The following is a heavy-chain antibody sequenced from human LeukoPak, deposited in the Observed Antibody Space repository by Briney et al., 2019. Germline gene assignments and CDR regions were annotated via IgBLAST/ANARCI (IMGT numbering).Heavy chain of an antibody. V-gene: IGHV1-18*01. CDR1: GYTFTSYG. D-gene: IGHD3-3*01. CDR2: ISAYNGNT. CDR3: AREGEPYYDFWSGYLSTYYLDY. J-gene: IGHJ4*02. Sequence: ASVKVSCKASGYTFTSYGISWVRQAPGQGLEWMGWISAYNGNTNYAQKLQGRVTMTTDTSTSTAYMELRSLRSDDTAVYYCAREGEPYYDFWSGYLSTYYLDYWGQGTLVTVSS.